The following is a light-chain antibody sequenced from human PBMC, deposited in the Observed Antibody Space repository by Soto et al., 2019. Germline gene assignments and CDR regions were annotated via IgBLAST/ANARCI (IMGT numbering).Light chain of an antibody. V-gene: IGKV3-15*01. CDR1: QSIGSN. CDR2: GAS. CDR3: QQYDNWPPT. Sequence: EIVMTQSPATLSVSPGERATLSCRVSQSIGSNLAWYQQRPGRGPRLLIYGASTRATGIPARFRGSGSGTEFTLNINGLESEDFVVYYCQQYDNWPPTFGGGAKVEIK. J-gene: IGKJ4*01.